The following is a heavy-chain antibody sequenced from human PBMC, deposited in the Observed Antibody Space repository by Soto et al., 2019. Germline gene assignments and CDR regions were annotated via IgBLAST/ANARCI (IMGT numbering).Heavy chain of an antibody. D-gene: IGHD3-22*01. CDR3: ASRNYYDSSGYLY. V-gene: IGHV3-21*05. CDR2: ISSSSSYI. Sequence: EVQLVESGGGLVQPGGSLRLSCAASGFTFSSYSMNWVRQAPGKGLEWVSYISSSSSYIYYADSVKGRFTISRDNAKNSLYLQMNSLRAEDTAVYYCASRNYYDSSGYLYWGQGTLVTVSS. CDR1: GFTFSSYS. J-gene: IGHJ4*02.